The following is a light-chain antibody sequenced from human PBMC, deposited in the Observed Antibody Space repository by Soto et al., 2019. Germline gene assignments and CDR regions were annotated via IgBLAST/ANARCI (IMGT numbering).Light chain of an antibody. V-gene: IGKV3-20*01. J-gene: IGKJ2*01. CDR3: EQHVSSVYI. CDR2: GAS. Sequence: ERVLTQSPGTLSLSPGERATLSCRASQTIIGNYLAWYQQKPGQAPRLLIYGASNWATGVPDRVSGSYSGTDFSLTITSLEPEDFALYYCEQHVSSVYIFGQGTRLEIK. CDR1: QTIIGNY.